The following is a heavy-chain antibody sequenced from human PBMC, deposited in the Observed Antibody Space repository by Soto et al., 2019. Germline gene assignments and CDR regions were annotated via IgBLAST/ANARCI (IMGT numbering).Heavy chain of an antibody. CDR2: MNSNSGNT. J-gene: IGHJ4*02. D-gene: IGHD4-17*01. CDR3: ARDYGDLDFDY. V-gene: IGHV1-8*01. Sequence: QVQLVQSGGEVKKPGASVKVSCKASGYTFTSYDINWVRQATGQGLEWMGWMNSNSGNTGYAQKFEGRVTMTRNTSISTAYMELSSLRTDDTAVYYCARDYGDLDFDYWGQGTLVTVSS. CDR1: GYTFTSYD.